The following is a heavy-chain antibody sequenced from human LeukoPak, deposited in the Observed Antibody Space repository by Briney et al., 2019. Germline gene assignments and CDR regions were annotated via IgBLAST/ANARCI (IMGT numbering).Heavy chain of an antibody. V-gene: IGHV5-51*01. Sequence: HGESLKISCKGSGYSFTSYWIGWVRQMPGKGLEWMGIIYPGDSDTRYSPSFQGQVTISADKSISTAYLQWSSLKASDTAMYYCARRKTYYYGSGGNWFDPWGQGTLVTVSS. CDR2: IYPGDSDT. J-gene: IGHJ5*02. D-gene: IGHD3-10*01. CDR3: ARRKTYYYGSGGNWFDP. CDR1: GYSFTSYW.